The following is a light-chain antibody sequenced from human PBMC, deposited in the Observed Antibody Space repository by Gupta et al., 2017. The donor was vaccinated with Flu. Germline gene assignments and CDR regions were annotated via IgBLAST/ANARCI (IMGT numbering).Light chain of an antibody. CDR3: SSYRSSSALALA. CDR2: DVS. Sequence: QSALPQPASVSGSPGQSITISCTGTSSDVGGFNYVSWYQQHPGKAPKLMIYDVSNRPSGGSNRFSGSKSGITASLTISGLQAEDEAAYYCSSYRSSSALALAFGGGTKLTVL. V-gene: IGLV2-14*03. CDR1: SSDVGGFNY. J-gene: IGLJ2*01.